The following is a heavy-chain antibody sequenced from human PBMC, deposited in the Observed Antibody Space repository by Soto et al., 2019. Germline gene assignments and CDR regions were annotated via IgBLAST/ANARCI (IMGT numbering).Heavy chain of an antibody. Sequence: GGSLRLSCAASGFTFSSYGMHWVRQAPGKGLEWVAVIWYDGSNKYYADSVKGRFTISRDNSKNTLYLQMNSLRAEDTAVYYCARESYYDFWSGSLYYFDYWGQGTLVTVSS. CDR2: IWYDGSNK. J-gene: IGHJ4*02. CDR1: GFTFSSYG. D-gene: IGHD3-3*01. CDR3: ARESYYDFWSGSLYYFDY. V-gene: IGHV3-33*01.